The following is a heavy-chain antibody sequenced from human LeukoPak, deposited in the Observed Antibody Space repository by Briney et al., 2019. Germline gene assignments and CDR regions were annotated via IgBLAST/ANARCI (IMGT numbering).Heavy chain of an antibody. J-gene: IGHJ1*01. CDR2: INHSGST. D-gene: IGHD2-2*01. CDR1: GGSFSGYY. CDR3: ARTLGYCSSTSCYFAEYFQH. Sequence: PSETLSLTCAVYGGSFSGYYWSWIRQPPGKGLEWIGEINHSGSTNYNPSLKSRVTISVDTSKNQFSLKLSSATAADTAVYYCARTLGYCSSTSCYFAEYFQHWGQGTLVTVSS. V-gene: IGHV4-34*01.